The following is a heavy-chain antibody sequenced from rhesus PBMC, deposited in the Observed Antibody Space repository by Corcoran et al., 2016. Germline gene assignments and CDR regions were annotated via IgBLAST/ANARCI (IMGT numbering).Heavy chain of an antibody. CDR2: ISPYNGNK. J-gene: IGHJ1*01. CDR1: GYTFTRYY. Sequence: QVQLVQSGAEIKQPGASVKLSCRASGYTFTRYYIHWVRQTPGQGLEWIERISPYNGNKGNAQRFQGRVALTSDTSTGTGYRELSSLKSEDTAVYYCATETSSSEYLEFWGQGALVTVSS. V-gene: IGHV1-180*01. CDR3: ATETSSSEYLEF.